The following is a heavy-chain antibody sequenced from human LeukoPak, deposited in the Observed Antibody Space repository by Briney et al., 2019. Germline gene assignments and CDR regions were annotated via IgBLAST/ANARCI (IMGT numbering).Heavy chain of an antibody. V-gene: IGHV4-39*07. J-gene: IGHJ4*02. CDR3: AREFFSSSSSRFDY. Sequence: SETLSLTCSVSGGSISSSTYYWGWVRQSPGKGLEWIGSINYSGSTYYNPSLKSRVTMSVDTSKNQFSLKLSSVTAADTAVYYCAREFFSSSSSRFDYWGQGTLVTVSS. CDR1: GGSISSSTYY. CDR2: INYSGST. D-gene: IGHD6-6*01.